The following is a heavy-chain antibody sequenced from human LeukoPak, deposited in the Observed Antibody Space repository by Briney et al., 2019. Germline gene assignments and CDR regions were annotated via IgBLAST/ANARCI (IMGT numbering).Heavy chain of an antibody. CDR2: ISYDGSNK. CDR1: GFTFSSYG. J-gene: IGHJ4*02. CDR3: VRDQFFSFDY. V-gene: IGHV3-30*03. D-gene: IGHD3-3*01. Sequence: SGGSLRLSCAASGFTFSSYGMHWVRQAPGKGLEWVAVISYDGSNKYYADSVKGRFTISRDNAKNSLYLQMNSLRDEDTAVYYCVRDQFFSFDYWGQGTLVTVSS.